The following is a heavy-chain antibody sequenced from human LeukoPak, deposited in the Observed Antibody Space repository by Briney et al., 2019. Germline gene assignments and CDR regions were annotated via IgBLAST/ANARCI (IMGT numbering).Heavy chain of an antibody. Sequence: SETLSLTCAVSGGSISSSNWWSWVRQPPGKGLEWIGEIYHSGSTNYNPSLKSRVTISVDKSKNQFSLRLSSVTAADTAVYYCASINRRYYFDYWGQGTLVTVSS. CDR2: IYHSGST. CDR3: ASINRRYYFDY. V-gene: IGHV4-4*02. D-gene: IGHD1-14*01. CDR1: GGSISSSNW. J-gene: IGHJ4*02.